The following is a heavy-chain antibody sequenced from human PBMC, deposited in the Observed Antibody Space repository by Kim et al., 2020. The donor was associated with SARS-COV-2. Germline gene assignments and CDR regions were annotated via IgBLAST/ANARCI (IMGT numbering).Heavy chain of an antibody. D-gene: IGHD1-1*01. Sequence: SETLSLTCTVSNDPIYTRNWLSWVRQPPGKGLEWIGEIFYSGATTYSPSLKSRLIISVEKSKNQFYLRLNSVTAADTAVYYCARRSTIGFDFWGQGILVTVSS. V-gene: IGHV4-4*02. J-gene: IGHJ5*01. CDR2: IFYSGAT. CDR1: NDPIYTRNW. CDR3: ARRSTIGFDF.